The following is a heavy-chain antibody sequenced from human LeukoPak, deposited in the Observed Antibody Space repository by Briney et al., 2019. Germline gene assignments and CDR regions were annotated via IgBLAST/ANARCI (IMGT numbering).Heavy chain of an antibody. CDR1: GYTFTGYY. J-gene: IGHJ2*01. Sequence: ASVKVSCKASGYTFTGYYMHWVRQAPGQGLEWMGWINPNSGGTNYAQKFQGRVTMTRDTSISTAYMELSRLRSDDTAVYYCARDLRTLRYFDWLPWGYFDLWGRGTLVTVSS. V-gene: IGHV1-2*02. CDR2: INPNSGGT. D-gene: IGHD3-9*01. CDR3: ARDLRTLRYFDWLPWGYFDL.